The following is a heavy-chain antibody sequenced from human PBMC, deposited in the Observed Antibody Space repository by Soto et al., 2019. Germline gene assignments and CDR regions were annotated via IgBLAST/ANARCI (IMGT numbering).Heavy chain of an antibody. V-gene: IGHV4-30-2*01. Sequence: QLQLQVSGSGLVKPSQTLSLTCAVSGGSISSGGYSWSWIRQPPGKGLEWIGYMYHSGSTDYNPSLKSRVTISVDRSKNQFSLKLTSVTAADTAVYYCARVPDYWGQGTLVTVSS. CDR3: ARVPDY. CDR1: GGSISSGGYS. CDR2: MYHSGST. J-gene: IGHJ4*02.